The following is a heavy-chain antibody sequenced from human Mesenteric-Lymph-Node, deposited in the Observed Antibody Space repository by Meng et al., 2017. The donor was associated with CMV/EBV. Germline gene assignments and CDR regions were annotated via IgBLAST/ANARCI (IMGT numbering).Heavy chain of an antibody. D-gene: IGHD3-3*01. CDR1: GFTFSRHW. CDR2: IKQDGSEK. Sequence: GESLKISCAASGFTFSRHWMRWDRQAPGKGLEWVANIKQDGSEKYHVDSVKGRFTISRDNAKNSLYLQMNSLRAEDTAVYYCARDIFKQLTYYDFWSGYFYGMDVWGQGTTVTVSS. V-gene: IGHV3-7*01. CDR3: ARDIFKQLTYYDFWSGYFYGMDV. J-gene: IGHJ6*02.